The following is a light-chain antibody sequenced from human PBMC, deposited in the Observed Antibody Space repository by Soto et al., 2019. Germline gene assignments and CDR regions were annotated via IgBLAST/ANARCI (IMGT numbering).Light chain of an antibody. Sequence: QSALTQPASVSGSPGQSITISCTGTSSDVGGHNYVSWYQQHPGKAPKLMIYDVSNRPSGVSNRFSGSKSGNTASLTISGLQAEDEDYYYCTSYTSSSTLEVFGTGTKLTVL. V-gene: IGLV2-14*03. CDR1: SSDVGGHNY. J-gene: IGLJ1*01. CDR2: DVS. CDR3: TSYTSSSTLEV.